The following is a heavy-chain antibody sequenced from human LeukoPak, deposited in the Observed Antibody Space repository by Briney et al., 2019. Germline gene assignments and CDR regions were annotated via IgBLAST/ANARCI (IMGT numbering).Heavy chain of an antibody. V-gene: IGHV4-34*01. CDR3: ARSSWLRYDY. Sequence: SETLSLTCAVYGGSFSGYYWSWIRQPPGKGLEWIGEINHSGSTNYNPSLKSRVTISVDTSKNQFSLKLSSVPAADTAVYYCARSSWLRYDYWGQGTLVTVSS. D-gene: IGHD5-12*01. CDR1: GGSFSGYY. CDR2: INHSGST. J-gene: IGHJ4*02.